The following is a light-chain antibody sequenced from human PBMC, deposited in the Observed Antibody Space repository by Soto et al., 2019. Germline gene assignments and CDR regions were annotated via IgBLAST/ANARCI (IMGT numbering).Light chain of an antibody. V-gene: IGKV1-5*01. J-gene: IGKJ4*01. CDR2: DVS. Sequence: DIQMTQSPATLSVSVGDRVTITCRASQSISSWLGWYQQKPGKAPKLLIYDVSTLESGVPSRFSGSGSGTEFPLTISSLQPDDFATYYCQQYKSYPLTFGGGTKVEIK. CDR1: QSISSW. CDR3: QQYKSYPLT.